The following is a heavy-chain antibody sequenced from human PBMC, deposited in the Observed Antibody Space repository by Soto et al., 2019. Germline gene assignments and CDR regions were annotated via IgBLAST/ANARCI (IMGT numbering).Heavy chain of an antibody. Sequence: PGGSLRLSCAASGFTFSSYGMHWVRQAPGKGLEWVAVISYDGSNKCYADSVKGRFTISRDNSKNTLYLQMNSLRAEDTAVYYCAKNSGGYEHYFDYWGQGTLVTVSS. CDR2: ISYDGSNK. CDR3: AKNSGGYEHYFDY. V-gene: IGHV3-30*18. D-gene: IGHD5-12*01. CDR1: GFTFSSYG. J-gene: IGHJ4*02.